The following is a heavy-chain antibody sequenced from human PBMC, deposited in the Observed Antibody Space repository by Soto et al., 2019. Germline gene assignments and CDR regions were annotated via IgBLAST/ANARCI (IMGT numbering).Heavy chain of an antibody. CDR3: EGSWT. CDR2: ISASGDRT. V-gene: IGHV3-23*01. Sequence: EVQLLVSGGGSAQPGGSLRLSCEVSGFTLTNYAMSWVRQTPGKGLEWVSQISASGDRTYYADSVKGRFTISKGFSKNTLFLQMNSLRGEDSAVYYCEGSWTWGQGTMVTVSS. CDR1: GFTLTNYA. D-gene: IGHD5-12*01. J-gene: IGHJ3*01.